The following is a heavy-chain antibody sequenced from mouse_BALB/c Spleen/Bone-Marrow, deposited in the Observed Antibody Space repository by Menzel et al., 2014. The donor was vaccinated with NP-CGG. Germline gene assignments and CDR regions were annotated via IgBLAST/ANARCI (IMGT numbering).Heavy chain of an antibody. J-gene: IGHJ2*01. CDR2: IDPANGNT. CDR3: ASYDYGYYFDY. V-gene: IGHV14-3*02. CDR1: GFNIKDTY. Sequence: VQLQQSGAELVKPGASVKLSCTASGFNIKDTYMHWVKQGPEQGLEWIGRIDPANGNTKYDPKFQGKATITADTSSNTAYLQLSSLTSEDTAVYYCASYDYGYYFDYWGQGTTLTVSS. D-gene: IGHD2-4*01.